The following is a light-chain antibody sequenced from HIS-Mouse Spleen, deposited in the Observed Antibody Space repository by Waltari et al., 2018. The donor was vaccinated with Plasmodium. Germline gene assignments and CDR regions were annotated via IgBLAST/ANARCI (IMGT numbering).Light chain of an antibody. V-gene: IGKV3-15*01. CDR3: QQYNNWSFT. CDR1: QSVSSN. Sequence: EIVMTQSPATLSVSQGERATLSGRASQSVSSNLAWYQQKPGQAPRLLIYGASTRATGIPARFSGSGSGTEFTLTISSLQSEDFAVYYCQQYNNWSFTFGPGTKVDIK. CDR2: GAS. J-gene: IGKJ3*01.